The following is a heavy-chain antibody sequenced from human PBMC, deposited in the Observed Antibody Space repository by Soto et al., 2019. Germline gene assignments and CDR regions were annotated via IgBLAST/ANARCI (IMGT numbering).Heavy chain of an antibody. Sequence: QVQLVQSGAEVKKPGSSVKVSCKASGGTFSNYAITWVRQAPGQGLEWMGGIIPIFGTANYAQKFQGRVTLTADESTSTAYMELGSLRSEDTAVYYCARVGVTMSPTRYHYNMDVWGQGTTVTVSS. CDR3: ARVGVTMSPTRYHYNMDV. D-gene: IGHD3-22*01. V-gene: IGHV1-69*12. CDR1: GGTFSNYA. CDR2: IIPIFGTA. J-gene: IGHJ6*02.